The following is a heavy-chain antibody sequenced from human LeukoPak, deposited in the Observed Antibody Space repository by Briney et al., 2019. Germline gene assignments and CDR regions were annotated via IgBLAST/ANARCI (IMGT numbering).Heavy chain of an antibody. CDR1: RGSLSSSSYY. Sequence: SETLSLTCTVSRGSLSSSSYYWGWIRQPPGKGLEWIGSIYYSGSTYYNPSLKSRVTISVDTSKNQFSLKLSSVTAADTAVYYFARRSDHYFVYWGQGTLVTVSS. V-gene: IGHV4-39*01. CDR3: ARRSDHYFVY. CDR2: IYYSGST. J-gene: IGHJ4*02.